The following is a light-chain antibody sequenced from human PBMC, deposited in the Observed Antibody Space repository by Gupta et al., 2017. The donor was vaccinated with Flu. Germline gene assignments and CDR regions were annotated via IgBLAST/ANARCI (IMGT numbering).Light chain of an antibody. CDR2: DDS. Sequence: SSVLTQPPSVSVAPGQTARITCGGHNIGSKSVHWYQQKPGQAPVLLLYDDSDRPSGIPERFSGSNSGTTATLTISRVEAGDEADYYCQVWDSSSDNVVFGGGTKLTVL. CDR1: NIGSKS. V-gene: IGLV3-21*02. CDR3: QVWDSSSDNVV. J-gene: IGLJ2*01.